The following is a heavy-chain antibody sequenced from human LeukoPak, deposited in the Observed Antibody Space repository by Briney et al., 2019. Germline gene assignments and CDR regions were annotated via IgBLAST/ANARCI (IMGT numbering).Heavy chain of an antibody. CDR2: INHSGST. V-gene: IGHV4-34*01. D-gene: IGHD3-22*01. J-gene: IGHJ4*02. CDR3: ARFYDSSLYYFHY. Sequence: SETLSLTCAVYGGSFSGYYWSWIRQPPGKGLEWIGEINHSGSTNYNPSLKSRVTISVDTSKNQFSLKLSSVTAADTAVYYCARFYDSSLYYFHYWGQGTLVTVSS. CDR1: GGSFSGYY.